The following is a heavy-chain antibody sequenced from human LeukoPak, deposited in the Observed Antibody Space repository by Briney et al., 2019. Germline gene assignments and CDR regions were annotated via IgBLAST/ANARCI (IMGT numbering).Heavy chain of an antibody. CDR3: TKIIAQNSSFEY. V-gene: IGHV1-46*01. Sequence: ASVKICCKAFGYTFTSYDMHWLRDAPGQGLEWVGLINPSGGTTSYAQKFQGRVTMTRDTSTRTVYMEMSSLRSEATAVYYCTKIIAQNSSFEYWGQGTPVTVSS. CDR1: GYTFTSYD. CDR2: INPSGGTT. J-gene: IGHJ4*02. D-gene: IGHD4-11*01.